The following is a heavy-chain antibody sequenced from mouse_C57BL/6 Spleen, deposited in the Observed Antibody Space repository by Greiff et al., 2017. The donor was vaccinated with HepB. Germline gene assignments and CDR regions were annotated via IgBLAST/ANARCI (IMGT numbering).Heavy chain of an antibody. V-gene: IGHV1-54*01. D-gene: IGHD4-1*01. Sequence: VQLQQSGAELVRPGTSVKVSCKASGYAFTNYLIEWVKQRPGQGLEWIGVINPGSGGTNYNEKFKGKATLTADKSSSTAYMQLSSLTSEDSAVYFCARRGDWGAWFAYWGQGTLVTVSA. CDR1: GYAFTNYL. CDR3: ARRGDWGAWFAY. CDR2: INPGSGGT. J-gene: IGHJ3*01.